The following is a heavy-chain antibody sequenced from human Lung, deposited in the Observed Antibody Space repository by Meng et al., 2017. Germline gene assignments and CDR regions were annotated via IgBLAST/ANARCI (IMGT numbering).Heavy chain of an antibody. V-gene: IGHV1-18*01. J-gene: IGHJ4*02. CDR1: GYTLSSDG. CDR3: ATRGNPYLNC. CDR2: INTYNGKT. Sequence: QGQLVRAGAEVKKPGGSVKFSCEASGYTLSSDGFSWVRQAPGQGLEWLGWINTYNGKTDYAQKFQGRITMTTDTFTSTAYMELRNLRSDDTAVYYCATRGNPYLNCWGQGTLVTVSS.